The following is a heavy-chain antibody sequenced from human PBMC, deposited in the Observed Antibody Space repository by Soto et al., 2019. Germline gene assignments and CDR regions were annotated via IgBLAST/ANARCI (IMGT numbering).Heavy chain of an antibody. Sequence: GGSLRLSCVVSGFIVSRSHMMWVRQAPGKGLEGVSVIYNHGQINYVDPVKGRFTIARDNSKNTIYLQMNSLKVEDTAVYYCVRVTGAERHWGQGALVTVSS. J-gene: IGHJ4*02. D-gene: IGHD7-27*01. CDR1: GFIVSRSH. CDR3: VRVTGAERH. V-gene: IGHV3-53*01. CDR2: IYNHGQI.